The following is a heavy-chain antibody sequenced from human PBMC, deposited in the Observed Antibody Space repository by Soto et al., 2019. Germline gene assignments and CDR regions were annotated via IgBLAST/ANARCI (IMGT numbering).Heavy chain of an antibody. Sequence: QVLLVQSGAEVKRPGASVKLSCKASGANSNSYSIAWVRQAPGQGLQWLGTIVPLSGTPNHAQHFQARVTITTDTTTNTAYLERIRLRSADASIYYCARDWSHMSRGGFFDYWGQGSLVTISS. J-gene: IGHJ4*02. V-gene: IGHV1-69*06. CDR3: ARDWSHMSRGGFFDY. CDR2: IVPLSGTP. CDR1: GANSNSYS. D-gene: IGHD3-3*01.